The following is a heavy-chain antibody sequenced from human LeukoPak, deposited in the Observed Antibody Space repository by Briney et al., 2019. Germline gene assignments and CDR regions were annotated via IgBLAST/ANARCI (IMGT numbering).Heavy chain of an antibody. V-gene: IGHV3-43D*03. D-gene: IGHD4/OR15-4a*01. CDR2: ISWDGGTI. CDR3: AKASLQHCSGANCYLDH. CDR1: GFTFEDYA. J-gene: IGHJ4*02. Sequence: GGSLRLSCGASGFTFEDYAMHWVRQAPGKGLEWVSVISWDGGTIYYGESAKGRFTISRDNRKNSLYLQMKSLTTEDTAVYYCAKASLQHCSGANCYLDHWGQGTLVTVSS.